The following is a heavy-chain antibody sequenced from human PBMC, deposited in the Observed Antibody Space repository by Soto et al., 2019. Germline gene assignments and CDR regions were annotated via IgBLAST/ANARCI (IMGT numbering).Heavy chain of an antibody. CDR3: ADKYYDFWSGYYSRDMAYYYGMDV. Sequence: SVKVSCKASGFTFTSSAVQWVRQARGQRLEWIGWIVVGSGTTNYAQKFQERITITRDMSTSTAYMELSSLRSEDTAVYYCADKYYDFWSGYYSRDMAYYYGMDVWGRGTTVTVSS. V-gene: IGHV1-58*01. D-gene: IGHD3-3*01. CDR2: IVVGSGTT. J-gene: IGHJ6*02. CDR1: GFTFTSSA.